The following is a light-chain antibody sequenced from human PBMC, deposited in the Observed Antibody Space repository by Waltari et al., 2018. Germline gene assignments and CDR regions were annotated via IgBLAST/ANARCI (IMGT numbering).Light chain of an antibody. J-gene: IGKJ1*01. CDR2: KAS. V-gene: IGKV1-5*03. Sequence: DIQMTQSPSTLSASVGDRVTITCRASQSITNWLALYQQKPGKVPKLLIYKASNLESGVPSRFSGSGSGTEFTLTISSLQPDDFATYYCQQYDNYWTFGQGTKVEIK. CDR3: QQYDNYWT. CDR1: QSITNW.